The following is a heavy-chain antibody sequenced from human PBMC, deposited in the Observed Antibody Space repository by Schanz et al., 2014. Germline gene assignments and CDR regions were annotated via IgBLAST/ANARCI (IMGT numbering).Heavy chain of an antibody. Sequence: QVQLQQWGAGLLKPSATLSLTCAVYGGSFSGYYWSWIRQPPGKGLEWLAEINLSGSTYYNPSLKSRATISVDTSKNQFSLTLTSVTDADTAVYFCAVPGAIGVHDVLDVWGQGTMVTVSS. J-gene: IGHJ3*01. CDR1: GGSFSGYY. D-gene: IGHD2-2*02. CDR3: AVPGAIGVHDVLDV. V-gene: IGHV4-34*01. CDR2: INLSGST.